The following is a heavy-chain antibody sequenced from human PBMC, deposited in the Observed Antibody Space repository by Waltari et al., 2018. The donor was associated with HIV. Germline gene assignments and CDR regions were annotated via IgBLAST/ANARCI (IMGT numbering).Heavy chain of an antibody. CDR1: GLLFSTYS. J-gene: IGHJ4*02. V-gene: IGHV3-21*01. CDR2: ISDSSSYI. Sequence: EVQLVESGGGLVKPGGSLRLSCAASGLLFSTYSLNWVRQAPGKGLEWVSSISDSSSYIYYADSLKGRFTISRDNAKNSLYLQMNSLRAEDTAVYYCARGRYYYDSSGYYDNLPFDYWGQGTLVTVST. CDR3: ARGRYYYDSSGYYDNLPFDY. D-gene: IGHD3-22*01.